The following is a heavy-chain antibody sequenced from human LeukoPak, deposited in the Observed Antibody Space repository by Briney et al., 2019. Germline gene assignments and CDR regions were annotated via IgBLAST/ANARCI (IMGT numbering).Heavy chain of an antibody. D-gene: IGHD1-7*01. CDR3: AKDSWNYFLGGSRPRHFDY. CDR1: GFTLSSYG. CDR2: ISYDGSNK. V-gene: IGHV3-30*18. J-gene: IGHJ4*02. Sequence: GRSLRLSCAASGFTLSSYGMHWVRQAPGKGLEWVAVISYDGSNKYYTDSVKGRFTISRDNSKNTLYLQVNSLRAEDTAVYYCAKDSWNYFLGGSRPRHFDYWGQGTLVTVSS.